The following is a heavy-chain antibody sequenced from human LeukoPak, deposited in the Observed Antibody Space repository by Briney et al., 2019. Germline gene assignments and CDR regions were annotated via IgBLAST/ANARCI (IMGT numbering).Heavy chain of an antibody. CDR1: GFTFSSYG. J-gene: IGHJ4*02. D-gene: IGHD1-26*01. V-gene: IGHV3-30*02. Sequence: GGSLRLSCAASGFTFSSYGMHWVRQAPGKGLEWVAFIRYDGSNKYYADSVKGRFTISRDNSKNTLYLQMNSLRAEDTAVYYCAKDRVYSGSYPDYGGQGTLVTVSS. CDR2: IRYDGSNK. CDR3: AKDRVYSGSYPDY.